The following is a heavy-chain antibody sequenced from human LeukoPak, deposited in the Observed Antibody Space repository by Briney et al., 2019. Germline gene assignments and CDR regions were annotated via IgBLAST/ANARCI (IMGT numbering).Heavy chain of an antibody. CDR2: LYTSGST. D-gene: IGHD1-26*01. J-gene: IGHJ3*02. V-gene: IGHV4-4*07. Sequence: PSETLSLTCTVSGGSTSNYFLTWVRQPVGKSLEWIGRLYTSGSTNYNPSLRSRVTMSLDTSMTQFSLKLKSVTAADTAVYYCAGGGSPHIWGQGTMVTVSS. CDR1: GGSTSNYF. CDR3: AGGGSPHI.